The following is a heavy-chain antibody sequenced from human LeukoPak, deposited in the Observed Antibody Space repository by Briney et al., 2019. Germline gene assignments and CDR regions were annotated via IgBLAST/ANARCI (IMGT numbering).Heavy chain of an antibody. CDR2: INPSGGST. V-gene: IGHV1-46*01. Sequence: ASVKVSCKASGYTFTSYYMHWVRQAPGQGLEWMGIINPSGGSTSYAQKFQGRVTMTRDTSTSTVYVELSSVRSEDTAVYYCARDLASSSWYPPYYYYGMDVWGQGTTVTVSS. D-gene: IGHD6-13*01. J-gene: IGHJ6*02. CDR3: ARDLASSSWYPPYYYYGMDV. CDR1: GYTFTSYY.